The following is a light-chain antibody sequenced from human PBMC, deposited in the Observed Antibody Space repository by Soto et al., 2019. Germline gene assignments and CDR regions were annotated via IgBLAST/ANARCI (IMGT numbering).Light chain of an antibody. Sequence: EIVLTQSPGTLSLSPGERATLSCRASQSVSSSYLAWYQQKPGQAPRLLIYGASSRATGIPDGFSGSGSGTDFTLTISRLEPEDFAVYYCQQYGSSPLAFGQGTKGEIK. CDR2: GAS. CDR3: QQYGSSPLA. V-gene: IGKV3-20*01. J-gene: IGKJ1*01. CDR1: QSVSSSY.